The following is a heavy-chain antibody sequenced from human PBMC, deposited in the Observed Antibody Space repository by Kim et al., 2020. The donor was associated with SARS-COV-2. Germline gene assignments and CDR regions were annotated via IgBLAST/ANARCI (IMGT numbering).Heavy chain of an antibody. J-gene: IGHJ4*02. CDR2: IFPYDSDT. V-gene: IGHV5-51*01. CDR1: GYTFSDYW. D-gene: IGHD6-19*01. CDR3: ARQPPVAGDGYYFEY. Sequence: GESLKISCKASGYTFSDYWIGWVRQRPGKGLEWMGIIFPYDSDTRYSPSFQGQVTLSVDKSTGTAYLQWRSLRASDSGMYYCARQPPVAGDGYYFEYWGPGALVTVSS.